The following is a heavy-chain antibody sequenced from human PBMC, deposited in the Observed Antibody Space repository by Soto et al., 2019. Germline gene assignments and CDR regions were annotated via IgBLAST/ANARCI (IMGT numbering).Heavy chain of an antibody. CDR2: IWYDGSNK. CDR1: GFTFRSYG. CDR3: ARTGWESLAWLDP. D-gene: IGHD6-19*01. J-gene: IGHJ5*02. V-gene: IGHV3-33*01. Sequence: GGSLRLSCAASGFTFRSYGMHWVRQAPGKGLEWVAVIWYDGSNKYYADSVMGRFTISRDNSRNTLFLQMNSLRAEDTAVYYCARTGWESLAWLDPWGQGTLVTVSS.